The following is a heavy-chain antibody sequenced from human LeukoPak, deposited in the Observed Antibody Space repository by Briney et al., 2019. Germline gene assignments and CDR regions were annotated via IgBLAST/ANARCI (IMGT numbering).Heavy chain of an antibody. CDR2: IIPIFGTA. D-gene: IGHD4-17*01. Sequence: ASVKVSCRASGGTFSSYAISWVRQAPGQGLEWMGGIIPIFGTANYAQKFQGRVTITADESTSTAYMELSSLRSEDTAVYYCAREGTVTSDYYYYGMDVRGQGTTVTVSS. CDR3: AREGTVTSDYYYYGMDV. CDR1: GGTFSSYA. J-gene: IGHJ6*02. V-gene: IGHV1-69*13.